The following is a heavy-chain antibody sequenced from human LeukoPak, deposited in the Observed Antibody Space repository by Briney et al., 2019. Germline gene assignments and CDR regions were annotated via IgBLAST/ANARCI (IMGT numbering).Heavy chain of an antibody. CDR2: ISGSGGGT. D-gene: IGHD1-26*01. CDR3: VKDLGRYRNTCFDY. J-gene: IGHJ4*02. V-gene: IGHV3-23*01. CDR1: GFTFSSYA. Sequence: GGSLRLSCAASGFTFSSYAMSWVRQAPEKGLEWVSTISGSGGGTYYADSVKGRFTISRDDSKNTLYLQMNSLRAEDTAVYYCVKDLGRYRNTCFDYWGQGTLVTVSS.